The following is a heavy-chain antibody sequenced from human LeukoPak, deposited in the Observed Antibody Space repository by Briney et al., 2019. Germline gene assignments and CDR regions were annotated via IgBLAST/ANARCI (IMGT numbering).Heavy chain of an antibody. CDR3: AKGRYSYEYYFDY. J-gene: IGHJ4*02. V-gene: IGHV3-30*18. CDR1: GFTFSSYG. D-gene: IGHD5-18*01. Sequence: PGGSLRLSCAASGFTFSSYGMHWVRQAPGKGLEWVAVISYDGSNKYYADSVKGRFTISRDNSKNTLYLQMNSLRAEDTAVYYCAKGRYSYEYYFDYWGQGIPVSVSS. CDR2: ISYDGSNK.